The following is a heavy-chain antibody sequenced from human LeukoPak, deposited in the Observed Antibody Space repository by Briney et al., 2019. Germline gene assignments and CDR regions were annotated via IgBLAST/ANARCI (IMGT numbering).Heavy chain of an antibody. CDR1: GGSISSGGYY. D-gene: IGHD3-9*01. CDR3: ASAPLSGYYYYYMDV. CDR2: IYYSGST. Sequence: SETLSLTCTVSGGSISSGGYYWSWIRQHPGKGLEWIGYIYYSGSTYYNPSLKSRVTISVDTSKNQFSLKLSSVTAADTAVYYCASAPLSGYYYYYMDVWGKGTTVTVSS. V-gene: IGHV4-31*03. J-gene: IGHJ6*03.